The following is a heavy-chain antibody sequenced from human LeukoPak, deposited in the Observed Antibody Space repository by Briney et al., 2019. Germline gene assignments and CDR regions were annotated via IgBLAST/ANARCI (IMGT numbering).Heavy chain of an antibody. V-gene: IGHV4-4*07. Sequence: SETLSLTCTVSGGSIPGYYWSWIRQPAGQGLEWLGRVYSSGVGNYNPSLTSRVTMSVDTSKNQFSLELTSLTAADTAVYYCAREEFLHEIDSSGYFVYWGQGTLVTVSS. CDR3: AREEFLHEIDSSGYFVY. CDR1: GGSIPGYY. D-gene: IGHD3-22*01. CDR2: VYSSGVG. J-gene: IGHJ4*02.